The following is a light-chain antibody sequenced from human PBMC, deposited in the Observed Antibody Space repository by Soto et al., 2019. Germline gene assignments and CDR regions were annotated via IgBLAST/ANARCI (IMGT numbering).Light chain of an antibody. CDR2: EAT. V-gene: IGLV2-14*01. CDR3: TSYTITSPYV. J-gene: IGLJ1*01. Sequence: QSALAQPASMSGSPGQSITISCTGTSSDIGRYNFVSWYQHHPGKAPKLIIYEATKRPSGVSYRFSGSKPGNTASLTISGLQAEDEADYYCTSYTITSPYVFGTGTKVTVL. CDR1: SSDIGRYNF.